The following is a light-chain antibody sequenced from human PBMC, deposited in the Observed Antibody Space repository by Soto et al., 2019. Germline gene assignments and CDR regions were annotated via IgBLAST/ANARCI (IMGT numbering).Light chain of an antibody. CDR2: NNN. V-gene: IGLV1-44*01. CDR1: SSNIGINT. J-gene: IGLJ1*01. CDR3: SSHAGSNAFYV. Sequence: QSVLTQPPSASGTPGQRLTISCSGSSSNIGINTVSWYQQLPGTAPKLLIYNNNQRPSGVPDRFSGSKSGTSASLAISGLQSEDEADYYCSSHAGSNAFYVFGTGTKVTVL.